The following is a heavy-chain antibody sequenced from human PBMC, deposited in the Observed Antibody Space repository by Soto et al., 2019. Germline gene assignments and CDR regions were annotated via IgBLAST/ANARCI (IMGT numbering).Heavy chain of an antibody. J-gene: IGHJ4*02. CDR1: GYTFTGYY. CDR2: IGPNRGDT. CDR3: GRGRSGELVVFY. D-gene: IGHD1-7*01. V-gene: IGHV1-2*02. Sequence: ASVKVSCKASGYTFTGYYIHWVRQAPGQGLEWMGEIGPNRGDTKYAQKFQGRVTMTRDTSISTVYMELSNLSPDDTAVYYCGRGRSGELVVFYWGQGTLVTVSS.